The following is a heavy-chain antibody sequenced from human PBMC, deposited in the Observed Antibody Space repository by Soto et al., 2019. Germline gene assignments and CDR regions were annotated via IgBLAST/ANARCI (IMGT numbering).Heavy chain of an antibody. CDR3: ARGVDYYDSSGYVRRGFDY. V-gene: IGHV1-69*13. CDR1: GGTFSSYA. CDR2: IIPIFGTA. Sequence: SVKVSCKASGGTFSSYAISWVRQAPGQGLEWMGGIIPIFGTANYAQKFQGRVTITADESTSTAYMELSRLRSDDTAVYYCARGVDYYDSSGYVRRGFDYWGQGTLVTVSS. J-gene: IGHJ4*02. D-gene: IGHD3-22*01.